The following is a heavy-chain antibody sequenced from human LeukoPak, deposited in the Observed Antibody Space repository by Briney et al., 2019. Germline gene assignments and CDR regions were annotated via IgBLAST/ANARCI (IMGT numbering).Heavy chain of an antibody. CDR1: GLTFSDAW. J-gene: IGHJ4*02. CDR3: TTAPTRGWLPYFDY. Sequence: PGGSPRLSCAVSGLTFSDAWISWVRQAPGKGLEWVARITAGGTEDYAAPVNARFTASRDDSKTTVYLQMNSLTTEDTAVYYCTTAPTRGWLPYFDYWGQGTVVTVSS. D-gene: IGHD5-12*01. V-gene: IGHV3-15*01. CDR2: ITAGGTE.